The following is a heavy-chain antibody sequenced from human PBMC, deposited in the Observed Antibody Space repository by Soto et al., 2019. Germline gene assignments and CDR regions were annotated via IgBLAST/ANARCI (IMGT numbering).Heavy chain of an antibody. CDR2: IKQDGSEK. D-gene: IGHD3-16*02. CDR1: GFTCSSYW. V-gene: IGHV3-7*01. Sequence: EVQLVESGGGLVQPGGSLRLSCAASGFTCSSYWMSWVRQAPGKGLEWVANIKQDGSEKYYVDSVKGRFTISRDNAKNSLYLQMNSLRAEDTAVYYCARVSYDYIWGSYRYNAFDIWGQGTMVTVSS. J-gene: IGHJ3*02. CDR3: ARVSYDYIWGSYRYNAFDI.